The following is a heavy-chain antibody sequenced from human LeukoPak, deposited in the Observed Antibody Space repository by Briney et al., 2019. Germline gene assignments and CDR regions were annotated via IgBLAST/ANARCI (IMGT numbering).Heavy chain of an antibody. J-gene: IGHJ4*02. CDR1: GGSITSGSYY. CDR2: IYTSGST. Sequence: SQTLSLTCTVSGGSITSGSYYWSWIRQPAGKGLEWIGRIYTSGSTNYNPSLKSRVTISVDTSKNQFSLKLSSVTAADTAVYYCAGVRDSIHWVFDYWGQGTLVTVSS. CDR3: AGVRDSIHWVFDY. D-gene: IGHD3-22*01. V-gene: IGHV4-61*02.